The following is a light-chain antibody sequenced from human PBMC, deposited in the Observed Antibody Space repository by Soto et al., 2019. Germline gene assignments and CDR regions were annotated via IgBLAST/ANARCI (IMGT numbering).Light chain of an antibody. CDR1: SSDVGGYNY. Sequence: QSALTQPASVSGSPGQSITISCTGTSSDVGGYNYVSWYQQHPGKAPKLVIYEVSNRPSGVSNRFSGSKSGNTASLTISGLQAEDEANYYCSSYRSSSTPDVFGTGTKLTVL. J-gene: IGLJ1*01. CDR2: EVS. V-gene: IGLV2-14*01. CDR3: SSYRSSSTPDV.